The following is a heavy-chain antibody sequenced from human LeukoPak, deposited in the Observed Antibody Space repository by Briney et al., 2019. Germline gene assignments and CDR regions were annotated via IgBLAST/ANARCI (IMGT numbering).Heavy chain of an antibody. CDR1: GGSVSSGSYY. D-gene: IGHD6-19*01. V-gene: IGHV4-61*01. Sequence: TSETLSLTCTVSGGSVSSGSYYWSWIRQPPGKGLEWIGYIYYSGSTNYNPSLKSRVTISVDTSKNKFSLKLSSVTAGDTAGYVCATGRTSRAVAGTRIYYYYGMDVWGQGTTVTVSS. J-gene: IGHJ6*02. CDR3: ATGRTSRAVAGTRIYYYYGMDV. CDR2: IYYSGST.